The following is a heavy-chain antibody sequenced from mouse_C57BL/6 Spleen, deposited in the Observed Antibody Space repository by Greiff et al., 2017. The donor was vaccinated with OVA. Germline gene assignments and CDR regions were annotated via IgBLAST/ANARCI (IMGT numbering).Heavy chain of an antibody. Sequence: EVKLVESGGDLVKPGGSLKLSCAASGFTFSSYGMSWVRQTPDQRLEWVATISSGGSYTYYPDSVKGRFTISRDNAKNTLYLQMSSLKSEDTAMYYCARHVEYYFDYWGQGTTLTVSS. CDR1: GFTFSSYG. V-gene: IGHV5-6*01. CDR3: ARHVEYYFDY. J-gene: IGHJ2*01. CDR2: ISSGGSYT.